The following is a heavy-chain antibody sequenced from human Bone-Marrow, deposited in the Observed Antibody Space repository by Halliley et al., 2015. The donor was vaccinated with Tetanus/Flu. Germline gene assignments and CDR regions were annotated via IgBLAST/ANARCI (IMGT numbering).Heavy chain of an antibody. Sequence: WMGIVNPDDSDTTYSPSFQGQGTISVDKSISTAYLQWRNLKASDSAIYFCARLGIVPSDVRGDYWGQGTLLTVSS. CDR2: VNPDDSDT. V-gene: IGHV5-51*01. CDR3: ARLGIVPSDVRGDY. D-gene: IGHD1-26*01. J-gene: IGHJ4*02.